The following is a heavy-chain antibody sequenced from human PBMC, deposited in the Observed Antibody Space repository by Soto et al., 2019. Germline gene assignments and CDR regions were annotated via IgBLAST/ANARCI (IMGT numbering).Heavy chain of an antibody. V-gene: IGHV1-69*13. D-gene: IGHD2-2*01. Sequence: PVKVSCKASGGTFSSYAISLVRKAPGQGLEWMGGIIPTFGTANYAQKFQGRVTITADESTSTAYMELSSLRSEDTAVYYCARHVPAAGYYYGMDVWGQGTTVTVSS. J-gene: IGHJ6*02. CDR3: ARHVPAAGYYYGMDV. CDR1: GGTFSSYA. CDR2: IIPTFGTA.